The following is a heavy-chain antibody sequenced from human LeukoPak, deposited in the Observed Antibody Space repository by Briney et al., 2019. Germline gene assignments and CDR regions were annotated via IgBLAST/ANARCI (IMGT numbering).Heavy chain of an antibody. J-gene: IGHJ4*02. V-gene: IGHV3-48*04. Sequence: PGGSLRPSCAASGFTLSSYSMNWVRQAPGKGLEWVSYISSSSSTIYYADSVKGRFTISRDNAKNSLYLQMNSLRAEDTAVYYCARPYSSGWSPFDYWGQGTLVTVSS. CDR1: GFTLSSYS. D-gene: IGHD6-19*01. CDR3: ARPYSSGWSPFDY. CDR2: ISSSSSTI.